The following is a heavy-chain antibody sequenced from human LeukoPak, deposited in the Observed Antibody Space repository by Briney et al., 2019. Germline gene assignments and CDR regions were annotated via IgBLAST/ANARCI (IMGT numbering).Heavy chain of an antibody. J-gene: IGHJ3*02. CDR2: IYHSGST. Sequence: SSETLSLTCAVSGYSISSGYYWGWIRQPPGKGLEWIGSIYHSGSTYYHPSLKSRVTISVDTSKNQFSLKLSSVTAADTAVYYCARGRPQYSRHDAFDIWGQGTMVTVSS. V-gene: IGHV4-38-2*01. CDR3: ARGRPQYSRHDAFDI. CDR1: GYSISSGYY. D-gene: IGHD6-6*01.